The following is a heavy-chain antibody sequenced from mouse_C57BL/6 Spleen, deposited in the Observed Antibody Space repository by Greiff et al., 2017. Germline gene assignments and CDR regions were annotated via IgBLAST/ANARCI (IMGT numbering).Heavy chain of an antibody. J-gene: IGHJ2*01. CDR3: ARGGFYSSYVDDY. D-gene: IGHD2-5*01. V-gene: IGHV1-80*01. CDR2: IYPGDGDA. Sequence: LVESGAELVKPGASVKISCKASGYAFSSYWMNWVKQRPGKGLEWIGQIYPGDGDANYNGKFKGKATLTADKSSSTAYMQLSSLTSEDSAVYFCARGGFYSSYVDDYWGQGTTLTVSS. CDR1: GYAFSSYW.